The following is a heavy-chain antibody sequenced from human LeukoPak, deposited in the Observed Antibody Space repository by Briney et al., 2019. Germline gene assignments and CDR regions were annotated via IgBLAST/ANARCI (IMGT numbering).Heavy chain of an antibody. Sequence: SVKVSCKASGDTFSSYAISWVRQAPGQGLEWMGGIIPIFGTANYAQKFQGRVTITADESTSTAYMELSSLRSEDTAVYYCARLITMVRGVIITFYGMDVWGQGTTVTVSS. CDR3: ARLITMVRGVIITFYGMDV. V-gene: IGHV1-69*13. CDR1: GDTFSSYA. D-gene: IGHD3-10*01. CDR2: IIPIFGTA. J-gene: IGHJ6*02.